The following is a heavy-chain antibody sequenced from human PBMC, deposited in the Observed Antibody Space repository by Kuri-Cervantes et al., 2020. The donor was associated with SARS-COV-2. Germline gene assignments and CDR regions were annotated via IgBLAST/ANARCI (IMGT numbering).Heavy chain of an antibody. J-gene: IGHJ5*02. CDR1: GGSISSSSYY. CDR3: ARRYIPNWFDP. D-gene: IGHD1-14*01. V-gene: IGHV4-39*01. CDR2: IYYSGST. Sequence: SETLSLTCTVSGGSISSSSYYWGWIRQPPGKGLEWIGSIYYSGSTYYNPSLKSRVTISVDTSKNQFSLKLSSVTAADTAVYYCARRYIPNWFDPWGQGTLVTGSS.